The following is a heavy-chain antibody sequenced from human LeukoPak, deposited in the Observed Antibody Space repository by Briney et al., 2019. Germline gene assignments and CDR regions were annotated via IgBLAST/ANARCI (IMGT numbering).Heavy chain of an antibody. V-gene: IGHV1-18*01. CDR3: ARGSRLPPYYYDSSGYYLVY. J-gene: IGHJ4*02. D-gene: IGHD3-22*01. Sequence: ASVNVSCKASGYTFTSYGISWVRQAPGQGLEWMGWISAYNGNTNYAQKLQGRVTMTTDTSTSTAYMELRSLRSDDTAVYYCARGSRLPPYYYDSSGYYLVYWGQGTLVTVSS. CDR2: ISAYNGNT. CDR1: GYTFTSYG.